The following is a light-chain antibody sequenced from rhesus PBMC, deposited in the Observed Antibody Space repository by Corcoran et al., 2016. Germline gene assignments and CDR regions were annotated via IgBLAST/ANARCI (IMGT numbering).Light chain of an antibody. V-gene: IGLV2-23*01. CDR1: SSDIGGYNY. CDR2: DVS. CDR3: SSDAGSNTFI. J-gene: IGLJ1*01. Sequence: QSALTQPPSVSGSPGQSVTTSCTGTSSDIGGYNYVSWYQQHPGKAPKLMIYDVSKRPSGVSDRFSGSKSGNTASLTISGLQAEDEADYYCSSDAGSNTFIFGAGTRLTVL.